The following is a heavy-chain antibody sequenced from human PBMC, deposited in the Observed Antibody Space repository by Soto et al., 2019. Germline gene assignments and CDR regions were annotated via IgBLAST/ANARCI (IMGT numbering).Heavy chain of an antibody. CDR3: ARDRVRYYYYYGMDV. J-gene: IGHJ6*02. V-gene: IGHV3-48*02. Sequence: GGSLRLSCAASGFTFSSYSMNWVRQAPGKGLEWVSYISSSSSTIYYADSVRGRFTISRDNAKNSLYLQMNSLRDEDTAVYYCARDRVRYYYYYGMDVWGQGTMVTVSS. CDR2: ISSSSSTI. D-gene: IGHD4-4*01. CDR1: GFTFSSYS.